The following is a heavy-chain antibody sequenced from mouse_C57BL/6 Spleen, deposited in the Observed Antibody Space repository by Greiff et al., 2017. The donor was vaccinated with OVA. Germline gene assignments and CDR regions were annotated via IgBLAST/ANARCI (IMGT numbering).Heavy chain of an antibody. CDR2: IDPSDSDT. J-gene: IGHJ1*03. D-gene: IGHD2-1*01. Sequence: QVQLQQPGAELVRPGASVKLSCKASGYTFTSYWMHWVKQRPIQGLEWIGKIDPSDSDTHYNQKFKDKATLTVDKSSSTAYMQLSSLTSEDSAVYYGAREGALYSSRDFDVWGTGTTVTVSS. CDR1: GYTFTSYW. V-gene: IGHV1-52*01. CDR3: AREGALYSSRDFDV.